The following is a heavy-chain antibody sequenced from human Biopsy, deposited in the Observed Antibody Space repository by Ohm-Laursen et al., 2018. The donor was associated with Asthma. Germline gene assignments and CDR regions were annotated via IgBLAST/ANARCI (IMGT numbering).Heavy chain of an antibody. V-gene: IGHV4-39*01. Sequence: SDTLSLTCTVSGGSMTPTSHYWDWIRQAPGKGLEWIGYISYGGKTSYNPSPKNRVTISRDTSKNQFSLRLTSVTAADTAVHFCARRITIFGVVQKDHGMDAWGQGTTVIVSS. D-gene: IGHD3-3*01. CDR1: GGSMTPTSHY. CDR2: ISYGGKT. CDR3: ARRITIFGVVQKDHGMDA. J-gene: IGHJ6*02.